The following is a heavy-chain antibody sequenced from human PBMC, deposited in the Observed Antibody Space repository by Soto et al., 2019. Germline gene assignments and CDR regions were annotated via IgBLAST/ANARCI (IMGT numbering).Heavy chain of an antibody. V-gene: IGHV4-31*03. CDR2: IYYSGSS. CDR1: GGSISSGGYY. CDR3: ARVDEGYCSGGSCYPYRYYYGTDV. J-gene: IGHJ6*02. D-gene: IGHD2-15*01. Sequence: SETLSLTCTVSGGSISSGGYYWSWIRQHPGKGLEWIGYIYYSGSSYYNPSLKSRVTLSVDTSKNQFSLKLSSVTAADTAVYYCARVDEGYCSGGSCYPYRYYYGTDVWGQGTTVTV.